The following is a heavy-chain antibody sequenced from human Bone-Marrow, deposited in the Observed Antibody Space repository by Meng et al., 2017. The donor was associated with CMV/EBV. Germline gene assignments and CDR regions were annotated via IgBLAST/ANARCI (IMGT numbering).Heavy chain of an antibody. Sequence: GGSLRLSCTASGFTFGDYAMSWVRQAPGKGLEWVGFIRSKAYGGTTEYAASVKGRFTISRDDSKSIAYLQMNSLKTEDTAVYYCTRAGVVVVPAAKSPFFFDIWGQGTRVTVSS. J-gene: IGHJ3*02. D-gene: IGHD2-2*01. V-gene: IGHV3-49*04. CDR3: TRAGVVVVPAAKSPFFFDI. CDR2: IRSKAYGGTT. CDR1: GFTFGDYA.